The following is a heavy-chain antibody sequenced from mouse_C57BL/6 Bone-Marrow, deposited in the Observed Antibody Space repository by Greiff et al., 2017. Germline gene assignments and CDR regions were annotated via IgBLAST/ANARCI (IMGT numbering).Heavy chain of an antibody. CDR1: GYSITSGYY. D-gene: IGHD3-2*02. Sequence: EVQLQQSGPGLVNPSQSLSLPCSLPGYSITSGYYWNWIRQFPGNKLEWMGYISYDGSNNYNPSPKNRISITRDTAKNQFFLKLNSVTTEATATYYGAREGGSWLAYWGQGTLVTVSA. CDR3: AREGGSWLAY. V-gene: IGHV3-6*01. J-gene: IGHJ3*01. CDR2: ISYDGSN.